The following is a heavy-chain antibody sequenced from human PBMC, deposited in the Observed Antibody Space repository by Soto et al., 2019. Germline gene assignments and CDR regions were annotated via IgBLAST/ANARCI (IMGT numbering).Heavy chain of an antibody. Sequence: LRLSCAASGFTFSSYGMHWVRQAPGKGLEWVAVIWYDGSNKYYADSVKGRFTISRDNSKNTLYLQMNSLRAEDTAVYYCARGIDILTGYSPTPYYYYGMDVCGQGTTVTVS. J-gene: IGHJ6*02. CDR2: IWYDGSNK. D-gene: IGHD3-9*01. CDR3: ARGIDILTGYSPTPYYYYGMDV. CDR1: GFTFSSYG. V-gene: IGHV3-33*01.